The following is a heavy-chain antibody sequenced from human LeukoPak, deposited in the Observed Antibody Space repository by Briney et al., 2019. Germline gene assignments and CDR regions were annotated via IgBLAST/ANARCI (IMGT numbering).Heavy chain of an antibody. D-gene: IGHD2-15*01. V-gene: IGHV3-15*01. CDR3: TTAPPYPPIVVVVAATSDAFDI. Sequence: KAGGSLRLSCAASGFTFSNAWMSWVRQAPGKGLEWVGRIKSKTDGGTTDYAAPVKGRFTISRDDSKNTLYLQMNSLKTEDTAVYYCTTAPPYPPIVVVVAATSDAFDIWGKGTTVTVSS. CDR1: GFTFSNAW. CDR2: IKSKTDGGTT. J-gene: IGHJ3*02.